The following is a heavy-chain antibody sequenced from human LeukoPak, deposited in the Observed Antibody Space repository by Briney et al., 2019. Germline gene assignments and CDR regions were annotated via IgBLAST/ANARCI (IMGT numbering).Heavy chain of an antibody. D-gene: IGHD2-21*02. Sequence: SETLSLTCAVYDGSLSGYYWGWIRQPPGKGLEWIGSIYYSGSTYYNPSLKSRVTISVDTSKNQFSLKLSSVTAADTAVYYCARWGVTASGYFDLWGRGTLVTVSS. J-gene: IGHJ2*01. CDR3: ARWGVTASGYFDL. CDR2: IYYSGST. CDR1: DGSLSGYY. V-gene: IGHV4-34*01.